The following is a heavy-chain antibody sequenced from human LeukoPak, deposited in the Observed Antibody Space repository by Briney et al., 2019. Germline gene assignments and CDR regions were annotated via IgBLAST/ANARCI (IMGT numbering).Heavy chain of an antibody. CDR2: INPNSGGT. V-gene: IGHV1-2*02. D-gene: IGHD5-12*01. Sequence: ASAKVSCKASGYTFTGYYMHWVRQAPGQGVEWMGWINPNSGGTNYVQKFQGRVTMTRDTSISTAYMELSRLRSDDTAVYYCARVRRSGYDEVPLDYWGQGTLVTVSS. CDR1: GYTFTGYY. CDR3: ARVRRSGYDEVPLDY. J-gene: IGHJ4*02.